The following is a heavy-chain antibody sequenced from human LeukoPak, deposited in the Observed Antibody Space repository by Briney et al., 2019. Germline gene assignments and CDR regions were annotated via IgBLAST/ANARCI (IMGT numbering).Heavy chain of an antibody. D-gene: IGHD2-2*01. J-gene: IGHJ4*02. CDR1: GGSISSGGDY. V-gene: IGHV4-31*03. Sequence: NPSQTLSLTCTVSGGSISSGGDYLSWIRQHPGKGLEWIGYIYYSGSTYYNPSLKSRVTISVDTSKNQFSLKLSSVTAADTAVYYCARVFRYCRSTSCRSVDYWGQGTLVTVSS. CDR3: ARVFRYCRSTSCRSVDY. CDR2: IYYSGST.